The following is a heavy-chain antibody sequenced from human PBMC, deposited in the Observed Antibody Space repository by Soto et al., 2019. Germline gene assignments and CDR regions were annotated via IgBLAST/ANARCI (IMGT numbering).Heavy chain of an antibody. CDR2: INPNSGGT. V-gene: IGHV1-2*04. Sequence: GASVKVSCTASGYTFTGYYMHWVRQAPGQGLEWMGWINPNSGGTNYAQKFQGWVTMTRDTSISTAYMELSRLRSDDTAVYYCAREVSGKLERARYFDYWGQGTLVTVSS. CDR1: GYTFTGYY. CDR3: AREVSGKLERARYFDY. D-gene: IGHD1-1*01. J-gene: IGHJ4*02.